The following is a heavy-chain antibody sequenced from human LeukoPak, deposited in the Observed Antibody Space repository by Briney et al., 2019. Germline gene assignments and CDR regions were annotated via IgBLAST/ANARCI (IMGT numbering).Heavy chain of an antibody. CDR1: GFTFSTYA. V-gene: IGHV4-59*08. CDR3: ARHSFGVAGTFDY. Sequence: GSLRLSCAASGFTFSTYAMNWVRQAPGKGLEWTGYIYYSGSTNYNPSLKSRVTISVDTSKNQFSLKLSSVTAADTAVYYCARHSFGVAGTFDYWGQGTLVTVSS. J-gene: IGHJ4*02. CDR2: IYYSGST. D-gene: IGHD3-3*01.